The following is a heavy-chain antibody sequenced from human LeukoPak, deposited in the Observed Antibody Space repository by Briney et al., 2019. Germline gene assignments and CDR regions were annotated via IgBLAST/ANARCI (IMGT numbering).Heavy chain of an antibody. CDR3: ASGRAEYSSSSELDY. CDR2: INPNSGAT. CDR1: GYTFTGFY. V-gene: IGHV1-2*02. J-gene: IGHJ4*02. D-gene: IGHD6-6*01. Sequence: ASVKVSCTASGYTFTGFYMHWVRQAPGQGLEWMGWINPNSGATNYAQKFQDRVTMTRDTSISTAYMELSRLRSDDTAVYYCASGRAEYSSSSELDYWGQGTLVTVSS.